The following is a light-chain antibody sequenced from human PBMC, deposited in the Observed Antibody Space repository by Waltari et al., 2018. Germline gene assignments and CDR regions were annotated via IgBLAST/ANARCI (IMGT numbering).Light chain of an antibody. CDR3: QQYNNWPGYT. V-gene: IGKV3-15*01. J-gene: IGKJ2*01. Sequence: EIVMTQSPATLSVSPGARATISCRASQSVSSNLAWYQQKPGQAPRLLIYGASTRATGIPARFSGSGSGTEFTLTISSLQSEDFAVYYCQQYNNWPGYTFGQGTKLEIK. CDR2: GAS. CDR1: QSVSSN.